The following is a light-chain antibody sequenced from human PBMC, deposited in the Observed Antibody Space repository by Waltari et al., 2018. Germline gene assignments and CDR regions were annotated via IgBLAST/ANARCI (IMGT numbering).Light chain of an antibody. Sequence: DIVMTQSPDSLAVPLGEKATINCKSSHSLLYSSDNKNYLAWYQQRPGPPPKLLIYLASTRQSGVPDRFSGSGSGTDFTLTISSLQVEDVAVYYCQQYYSGHTFGQGTKLEIK. CDR2: LAS. V-gene: IGKV4-1*01. CDR3: QQYYSGHT. CDR1: HSLLYSSDNKNY. J-gene: IGKJ2*01.